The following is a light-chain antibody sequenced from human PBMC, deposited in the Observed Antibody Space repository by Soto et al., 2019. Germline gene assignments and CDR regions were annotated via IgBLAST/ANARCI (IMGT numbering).Light chain of an antibody. Sequence: QAVVTQPPSASGTPGQRVTISCSGSSSHIGSNYVYWYQQLPGTAPKLLIYRNNQRPSGVPDRFSGSKSGTSASLAISGLRSEDEADYYCAAWDDSLSGWVFGGGTKLTVL. J-gene: IGLJ3*02. CDR3: AAWDDSLSGWV. CDR2: RNN. CDR1: SSHIGSNY. V-gene: IGLV1-47*01.